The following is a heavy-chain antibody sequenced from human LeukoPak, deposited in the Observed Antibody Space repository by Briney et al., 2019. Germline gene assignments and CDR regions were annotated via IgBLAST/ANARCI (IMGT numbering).Heavy chain of an antibody. J-gene: IGHJ4*02. D-gene: IGHD3-3*01. V-gene: IGHV3-23*01. CDR1: GFAFSSYA. CDR3: AKDSAEGRITIFGVVSYYFDY. CDR2: ISGSGGST. Sequence: AGGSLRLSCAASGFAFSSYAMSWVRQAPGKGLEWVSAISGSGGSTYYADSVKGRFTISRDNSKNTLYPQMNSLRAEDTAVYYCAKDSAEGRITIFGVVSYYFDYWGQGTLVTVSS.